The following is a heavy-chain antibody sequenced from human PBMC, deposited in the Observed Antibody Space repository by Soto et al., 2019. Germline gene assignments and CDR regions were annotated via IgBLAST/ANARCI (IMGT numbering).Heavy chain of an antibody. CDR1: GFTFSSYE. Sequence: EVPLVESGGGLVQPGGSLRLSCAASGFTFSSYEMNWVRQAPGKGLEWVSYITGSGNTIYYADSVKGRFTISRDNAKNSMYLQMNSLRAEDTAVYCCARGGSYFDYWGQGTLVTVSS. J-gene: IGHJ4*02. CDR2: ITGSGNTI. V-gene: IGHV3-48*03. D-gene: IGHD1-26*01. CDR3: ARGGSYFDY.